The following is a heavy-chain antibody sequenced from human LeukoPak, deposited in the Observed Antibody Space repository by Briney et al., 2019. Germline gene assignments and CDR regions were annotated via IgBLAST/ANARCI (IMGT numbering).Heavy chain of an antibody. Sequence: TLSLTCALSGDSVSSNSAAWNWIRQSPSRVLEWLGRTYYRSKWHNDYAVSVKSRITINQDTSNNQFSLQLNSVTPEDTAVYYCARGFGVAVAGPYYFDSWGQGTLVTVSS. D-gene: IGHD6-19*01. CDR3: ARGFGVAVAGPYYFDS. V-gene: IGHV6-1*01. J-gene: IGHJ4*02. CDR1: GDSVSSNSAA. CDR2: TYYRSKWHN.